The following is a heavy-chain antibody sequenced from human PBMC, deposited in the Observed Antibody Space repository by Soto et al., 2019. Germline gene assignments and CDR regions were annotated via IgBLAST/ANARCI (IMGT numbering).Heavy chain of an antibody. CDR1: GFTFSVSS. CDR2: IRSKANNYAT. J-gene: IGHJ4*02. V-gene: IGHV3-73*02. CDR3: TRPYESGDS. D-gene: IGHD3-3*01. Sequence: EVQLVESGGELVQPGGSLKLSCAASGFTFSVSSMHWVRQASGKGLEWLGRIRSKANNYATAYAASVTGRFTISRDDSTSTAYLQMNSLGTEDTAMYYCTRPYESGDSWGQGTLVTVSS.